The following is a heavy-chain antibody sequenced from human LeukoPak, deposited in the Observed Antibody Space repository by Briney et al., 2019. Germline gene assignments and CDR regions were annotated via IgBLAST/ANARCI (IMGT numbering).Heavy chain of an antibody. CDR1: GFTFNNYC. J-gene: IGHJ6*02. CDR2: ISSSSNYI. CDR3: ARGGGLVV. D-gene: IGHD3-16*01. V-gene: IGHV3-21*04. Sequence: GGSLRLSCAASGFTFNNYCMNWVRQAPGKGLEWVSSISSSSNYIYYADSVKGRFTISRDNAKNSLYLQMSNLRAEDTAVYFCARGGGLVVWGQGATVTVSS.